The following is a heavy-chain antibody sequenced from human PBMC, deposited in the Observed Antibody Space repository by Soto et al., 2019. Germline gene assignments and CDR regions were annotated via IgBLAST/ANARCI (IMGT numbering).Heavy chain of an antibody. CDR3: AKGYGYYVDS. Sequence: EVQLVESGGGLVQPGGSLRLSCAASGFSFRNYWMSWVRQAPGKGLEWVLSIKHDGSETYSVDSVKGRFTSSRDNAENSVYLQMHSLRAEDTAGYFCAKGYGYYVDSWGQGTLVTVSS. V-gene: IGHV3-7*03. D-gene: IGHD4-17*01. CDR1: GFSFRNYW. CDR2: IKHDGSET. J-gene: IGHJ4*02.